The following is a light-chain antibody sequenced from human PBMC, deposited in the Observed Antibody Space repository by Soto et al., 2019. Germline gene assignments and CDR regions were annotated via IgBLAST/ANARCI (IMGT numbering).Light chain of an antibody. Sequence: VLTQSPATLSLSPGGRASLSCRASQSVKNFLAWYQQKPGQAPRLLIYDASNRATAIPASFSGGGSGTDFTLTISSLEPEDLAVYYCQQRDVWPFTFGTGTKVDF. J-gene: IGKJ3*01. CDR1: QSVKNF. CDR2: DAS. V-gene: IGKV3-11*01. CDR3: QQRDVWPFT.